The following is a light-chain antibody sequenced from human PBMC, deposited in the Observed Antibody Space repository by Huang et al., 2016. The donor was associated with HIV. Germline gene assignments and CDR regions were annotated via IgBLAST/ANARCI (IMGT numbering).Light chain of an antibody. CDR2: GAS. J-gene: IGKJ2*01. CDR3: QQYNNWPPNT. V-gene: IGKV3-15*01. CDR1: QSVSIN. Sequence: EIVMTQSPATLSVSPGERATLSCRASQSVSINLAWYQHKPGQPPRLLIHGASTRATGIPAMFSGSGSGTEFTLTISTLQSEDFAVYYCQQYNNWPPNTFGQGTKLEIK.